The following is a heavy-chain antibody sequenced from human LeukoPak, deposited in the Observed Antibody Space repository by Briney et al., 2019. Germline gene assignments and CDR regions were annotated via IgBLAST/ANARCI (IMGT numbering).Heavy chain of an antibody. Sequence: SVNVSCKASGGTFSSYAISWVRQAPGQGLEWMGGIIPIFGTANYAQKFQGRVTITADESTSTAYMELSSLRSEDTAVYYCARDPREYQLLSRFDPWGQGTLVTVSS. D-gene: IGHD2-2*01. CDR1: GGTFSSYA. J-gene: IGHJ5*02. CDR2: IIPIFGTA. V-gene: IGHV1-69*13. CDR3: ARDPREYQLLSRFDP.